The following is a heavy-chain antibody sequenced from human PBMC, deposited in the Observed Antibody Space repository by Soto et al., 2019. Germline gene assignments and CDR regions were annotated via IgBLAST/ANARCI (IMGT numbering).Heavy chain of an antibody. CDR3: ARGYDSRGYYWYNWFDP. CDR2: ISSSGSTI. V-gene: IGHV3-48*03. D-gene: IGHD3-22*01. J-gene: IGHJ5*02. Sequence: GGSLRLSCAGSGFTFSSYERNWVRQAPGKGLEWVSYISSSGSTIYYADSVKGRFTISRDNAKNSLYLQMNSLRVEDTAVYYCARGYDSRGYYWYNWFDPWGQGTLVTVSS. CDR1: GFTFSSYE.